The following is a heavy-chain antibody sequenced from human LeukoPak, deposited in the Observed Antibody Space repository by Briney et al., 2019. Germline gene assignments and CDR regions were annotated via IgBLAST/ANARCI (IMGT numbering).Heavy chain of an antibody. CDR3: ARAEYYYDSSGYYYLFDY. J-gene: IGHJ4*02. CDR1: GYTFTSYY. CDR2: INPSGGST. Sequence: ASVKVSCKASGYTFTSYYMHWVRQTPGQGLEWMGIINPSGGSTSYAQKFQGRVTMTRDTSTSTVYMELSSLRSEDTAVYYCARAEYYYDSSGYYYLFDYWGQGTLVTVSS. V-gene: IGHV1-46*01. D-gene: IGHD3-22*01.